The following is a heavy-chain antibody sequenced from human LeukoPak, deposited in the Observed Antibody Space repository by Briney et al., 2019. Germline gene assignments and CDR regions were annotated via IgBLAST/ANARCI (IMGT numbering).Heavy chain of an antibody. D-gene: IGHD3-10*01. J-gene: IGHJ4*02. V-gene: IGHV1-46*01. Sequence: GASVKVSCKASGYTFTGYYMYWVRQAPGQGLEWMGIINPSAGSTSYAQKFQGRVTLARDMSTSTVYMEVSSLRSEDTAVYYCARDLRFGELSFLPFDYWGQGTLVTVSS. CDR3: ARDLRFGELSFLPFDY. CDR1: GYTFTGYY. CDR2: INPSAGST.